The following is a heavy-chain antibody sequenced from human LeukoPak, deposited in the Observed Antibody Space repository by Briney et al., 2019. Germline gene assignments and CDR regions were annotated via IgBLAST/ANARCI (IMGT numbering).Heavy chain of an antibody. D-gene: IGHD1-14*01. CDR1: GFTFDDYP. Sequence: GGSLRLSCAASGFTFDDYPMHWVRQGPGKGLEWVSLISWDAGTTYYADSVKGRFTISRDNSKNSLYLQMNSLRTEDTALYYCAKDGKNHFDYWGQGTLVTVSS. J-gene: IGHJ4*02. CDR2: ISWDAGTT. CDR3: AKDGKNHFDY. V-gene: IGHV3-43*01.